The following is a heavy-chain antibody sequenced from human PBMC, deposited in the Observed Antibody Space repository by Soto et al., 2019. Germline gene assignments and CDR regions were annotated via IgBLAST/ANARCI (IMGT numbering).Heavy chain of an antibody. CDR1: GFTFSSYA. J-gene: IGHJ6*02. Sequence: GGSLRLSCAASGFTFSSYAMSWVRQAPGKGLEWVSAISGSGGSTYYADSVKGRFTISRDNPKNTLYLQMNSLRAEDTAVYYCAKEGPCGGDCYPNYYYYGMDVWGQGTTVTV. CDR3: AKEGPCGGDCYPNYYYYGMDV. CDR2: ISGSGGST. D-gene: IGHD2-21*02. V-gene: IGHV3-23*01.